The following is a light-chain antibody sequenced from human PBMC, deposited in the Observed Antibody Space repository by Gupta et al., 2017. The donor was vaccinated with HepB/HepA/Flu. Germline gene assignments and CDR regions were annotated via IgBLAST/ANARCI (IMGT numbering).Light chain of an antibody. CDR1: SSDVGGYKH. J-gene: IGLJ1*01. CDR2: DVS. Sequence: SVSGSPGQSLTISCTGTSSDVGGYKHVSWYQPYPGKAPQLMIYDVSNRPSGVAHRFSGSKSGNTASLTISALQAEDATDYYCTSDTSSSTYVFGTGTKVIVL. V-gene: IGLV2-14*04. CDR3: TSDTSSSTYV.